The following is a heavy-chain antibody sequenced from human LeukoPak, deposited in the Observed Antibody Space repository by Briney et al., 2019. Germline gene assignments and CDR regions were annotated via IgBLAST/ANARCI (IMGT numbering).Heavy chain of an antibody. D-gene: IGHD6-19*01. CDR1: GFTFSNYG. Sequence: GGSLRPSCAASGFTFSNYGMNWVRQAPGKGLEWVSRISGTGGTTFYADSVKGRFTISRDNSKNTLYLQMNSLRAEDTAVYYRAKRLAMTGTYHFDYWGQGTLVTVSS. J-gene: IGHJ4*02. CDR3: AKRLAMTGTYHFDY. V-gene: IGHV3-23*01. CDR2: ISGTGGTT.